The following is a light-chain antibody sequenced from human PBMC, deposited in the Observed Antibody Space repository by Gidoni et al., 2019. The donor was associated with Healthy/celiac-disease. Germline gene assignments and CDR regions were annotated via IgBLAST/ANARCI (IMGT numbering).Light chain of an antibody. V-gene: IGKV1-9*01. CDR1: QGISSY. Sequence: DIQLTQSPSFLSASVGDRVTITCRASQGISSYLALYQQKPGKAPKLLIYAASTLQSGVPSRFSGSGSGTEFTLTVSSLQPEDFATYYCQQLNSYPETFGQGTKLGIK. CDR2: AAS. CDR3: QQLNSYPET. J-gene: IGKJ2*01.